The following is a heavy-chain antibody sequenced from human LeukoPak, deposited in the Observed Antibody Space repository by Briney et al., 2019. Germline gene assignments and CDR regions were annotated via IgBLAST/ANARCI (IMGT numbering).Heavy chain of an antibody. V-gene: IGHV4-59*12. D-gene: IGHD6-19*01. J-gene: IGHJ4*02. Sequence: SETLSLTCTVSGGSISSYYWSWIRQPPGKGLEWIGYIYYSGSTNYNPSLKSRVTISVDTSKNQFSLKLSSVTAADTAVYYCARDISGWYSDYWGQGTLVTVSS. CDR3: ARDISGWYSDY. CDR2: IYYSGST. CDR1: GGSISSYY.